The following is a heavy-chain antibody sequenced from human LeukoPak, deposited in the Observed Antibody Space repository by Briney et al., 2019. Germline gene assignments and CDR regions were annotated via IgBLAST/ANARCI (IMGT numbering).Heavy chain of an antibody. V-gene: IGHV1-8*01. D-gene: IGHD3-10*01. J-gene: IGHJ6*02. CDR2: MNPNSGNT. CDR3: ARTWFGELVKDYYYGMDV. Sequence: ASVKVSCKASGYTFTSYDINWVRQATGQGLEWMGWMNPNSGNTGYAQKFQGRVTMTRNTSISTAYMELSSLRSEDTAVYYCARTWFGELVKDYYYGMDVWGQGTTVTVSS. CDR1: GYTFTSYD.